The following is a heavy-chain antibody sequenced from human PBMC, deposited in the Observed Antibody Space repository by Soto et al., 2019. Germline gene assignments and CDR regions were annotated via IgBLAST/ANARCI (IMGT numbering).Heavy chain of an antibody. J-gene: IGHJ3*02. CDR2: IYYSGST. V-gene: IGHV4-31*03. CDR1: GGSISSGGYY. CDR3: ARVVSYDSSGPGAFDI. D-gene: IGHD3-22*01. Sequence: PSETLSLTCTVSGGSISSGGYYWSWIRQHPGKGLEWIGYIYYSGSTYYNTYLKSRVTISVDTSKKQFSLKLSSVTAADTAVYFCARVVSYDSSGPGAFDIWGQGTMVTVSS.